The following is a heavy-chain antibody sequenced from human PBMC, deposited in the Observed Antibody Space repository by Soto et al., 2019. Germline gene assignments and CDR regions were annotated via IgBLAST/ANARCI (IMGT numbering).Heavy chain of an antibody. Sequence: QVQLVESGGGVVQPGRSLRLSCAASGFPFSSYGMHWVRQAPGKGLEWVAVISSDGSNKYYADSVKGRFTISRDNSKNTLYLQMNSLRAEDTAVYYCAKDLGYCSGGSCYAGLDPWGQGTLVTVSS. CDR2: ISSDGSNK. V-gene: IGHV3-30*18. CDR3: AKDLGYCSGGSCYAGLDP. D-gene: IGHD2-15*01. CDR1: GFPFSSYG. J-gene: IGHJ5*02.